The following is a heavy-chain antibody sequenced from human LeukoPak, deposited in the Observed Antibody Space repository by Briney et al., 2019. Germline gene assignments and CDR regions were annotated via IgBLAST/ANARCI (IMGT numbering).Heavy chain of an antibody. D-gene: IGHD2-2*01. Sequence: GGSLRLSCAASGFTFSSFEMNWVRQAPGKGLQWVSYISGSGSSIYYADSVKGRFTISRDNAKNSLFLQMDSLRAEDTATYYCAREQLPFDVWGQGTMVTVSS. CDR3: AREQLPFDV. V-gene: IGHV3-48*03. CDR1: GFTFSSFE. J-gene: IGHJ3*01. CDR2: ISGSGSSI.